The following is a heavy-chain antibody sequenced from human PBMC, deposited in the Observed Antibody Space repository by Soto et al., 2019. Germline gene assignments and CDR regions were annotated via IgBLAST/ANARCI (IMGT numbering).Heavy chain of an antibody. J-gene: IGHJ4*02. CDR3: ARGPLDY. V-gene: IGHV3-7*03. Sequence: AGSLRLSCAASGFTFRSYWMNWVRQAPGRGLEWVANINGDGSEKTYVDSVKGRFTISRDNAKNSLDLQMSSLRAGDTAVYYCARGPLDYWGQGTLVTVSS. CDR1: GFTFRSYW. CDR2: INGDGSEK.